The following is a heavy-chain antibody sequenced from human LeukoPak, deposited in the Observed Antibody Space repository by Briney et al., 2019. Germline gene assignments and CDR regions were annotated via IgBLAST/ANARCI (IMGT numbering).Heavy chain of an antibody. V-gene: IGHV3-23*01. J-gene: IGHJ1*01. Sequence: GESLRLSCAASGFTFTSYAMNWVRQAPGKGLEWVAAISGSGGATYYADSVKGRFTISRDNSGNTVFLQMDSLRADDTAVYFCARNRLAGYAYGFELQHWGQGTLVTVSS. CDR3: ARNRLAGYAYGFELQH. CDR2: ISGSGGAT. D-gene: IGHD5-12*01. CDR1: GFTFTSYA.